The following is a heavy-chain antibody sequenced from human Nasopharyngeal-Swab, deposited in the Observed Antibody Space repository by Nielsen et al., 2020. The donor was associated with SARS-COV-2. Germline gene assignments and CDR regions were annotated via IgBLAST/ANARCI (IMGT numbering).Heavy chain of an antibody. Sequence: GESLKISCAASGFTFSSYSMNWVHQAPGKGLEWVSSISSSSSYIYYADSVKGRFTISRDNAKNSLYLQMNSLRAEDTAVYYCARDGVARLFDYWGQGTLVTVSS. CDR2: ISSSSSYI. J-gene: IGHJ4*02. D-gene: IGHD3-10*01. CDR1: GFTFSSYS. CDR3: ARDGVARLFDY. V-gene: IGHV3-21*01.